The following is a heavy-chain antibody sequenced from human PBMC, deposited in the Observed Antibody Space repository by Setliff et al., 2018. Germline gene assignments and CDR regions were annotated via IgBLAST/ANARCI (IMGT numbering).Heavy chain of an antibody. V-gene: IGHV3-23*05. J-gene: IGHJ4*02. D-gene: IGHD4-17*01. Sequence: GGSLRLSCVASGFTFGAYTLTWVRQAPGKGLEFVSGVDQGANTYYGDSVRGRSDISRDNSKNTLYLRMSSLRPEDTAIYYCARGADYGDYVGPGYWGQGTLVTVSS. CDR3: ARGADYGDYVGPGY. CDR1: GFTFGAYT. CDR2: VDQGANT.